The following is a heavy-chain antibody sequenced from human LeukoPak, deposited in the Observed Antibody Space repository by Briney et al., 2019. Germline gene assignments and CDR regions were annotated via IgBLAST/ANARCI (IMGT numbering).Heavy chain of an antibody. J-gene: IGHJ4*02. Sequence: GGSLRLSCAASGFTFSIYAMSWVRQAPGKGLEWVSAISGSGGSTYYADSVKGRFTISRDNSKNTLYLQMNSLRAEDTAVYYCAKDPGIAVAGYFDYWGQGTLVTVSS. CDR1: GFTFSIYA. V-gene: IGHV3-23*01. D-gene: IGHD6-19*01. CDR3: AKDPGIAVAGYFDY. CDR2: ISGSGGST.